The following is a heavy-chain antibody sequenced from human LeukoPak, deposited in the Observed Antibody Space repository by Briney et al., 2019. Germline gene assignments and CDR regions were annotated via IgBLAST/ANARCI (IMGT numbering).Heavy chain of an antibody. D-gene: IGHD5-18*01. Sequence: GGTLRLSCVASGFTFSDYYMNWVRQTPEKGLEWLAHISGDSDTIYYTDSVKGRFTISRDNARNSLFLQMDSLRAEDTAVYYCARDSNTAMIILDHWGQGTPVTVSS. CDR2: ISGDSDTI. J-gene: IGHJ4*02. V-gene: IGHV3-11*01. CDR3: ARDSNTAMIILDH. CDR1: GFTFSDYY.